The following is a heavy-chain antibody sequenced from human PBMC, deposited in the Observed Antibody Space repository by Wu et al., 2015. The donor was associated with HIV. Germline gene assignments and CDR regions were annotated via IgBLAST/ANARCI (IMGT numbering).Heavy chain of an antibody. CDR1: GGTFSSYA. D-gene: IGHD4-11*01. CDR2: IIPIFGTA. J-gene: IGHJ6*03. Sequence: QVQLVQSGAEVKKPGSSVKVSCKASGGTFSSYAISWVRQAPGQGLEWMGGIIPIFGTANYAQKFQGRVTITADESTSTAYMELSSLRSEDTAVYYCARASLDMTTVMGGYYYYYYMDVWGKGTTVTVSS. V-gene: IGHV1-69*12. CDR3: ARASLDMTTVMGGYYYYYYMDV.